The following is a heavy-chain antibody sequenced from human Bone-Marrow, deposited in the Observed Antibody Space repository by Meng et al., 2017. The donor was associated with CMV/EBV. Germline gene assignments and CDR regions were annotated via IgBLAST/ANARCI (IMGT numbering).Heavy chain of an antibody. CDR3: ARYPSSSSWYFFDY. V-gene: IGHV4-59*01. CDR1: GGSISSYY. J-gene: IGHJ4*02. D-gene: IGHD6-13*01. Sequence: SETLSLTCTVSGGSISSYYRSWIRQPPGKGLEWIGYIYYSGSTNYNPSLKSRVTISVDTSKNQFSLKLSSVTAADTAVYYCARYPSSSSWYFFDYWGQGTLVTVSS. CDR2: IYYSGST.